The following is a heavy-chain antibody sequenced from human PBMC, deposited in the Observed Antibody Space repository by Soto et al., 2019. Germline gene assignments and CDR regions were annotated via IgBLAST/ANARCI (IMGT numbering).Heavy chain of an antibody. CDR1: GFTFSNYW. CDR2: IKQDGSEK. J-gene: IGHJ4*02. Sequence: GGSLRLSCAASGFTFSNYWMSWVRQAPGKGLEWVANIKQDGSEKYYVDSVKGRFTISRDNAKNALSLQMNSLRAEDTAVYYCARSDSAAFDYWGQGTLVTVSS. CDR3: ARSDSAAFDY. V-gene: IGHV3-7*01. D-gene: IGHD6-13*01.